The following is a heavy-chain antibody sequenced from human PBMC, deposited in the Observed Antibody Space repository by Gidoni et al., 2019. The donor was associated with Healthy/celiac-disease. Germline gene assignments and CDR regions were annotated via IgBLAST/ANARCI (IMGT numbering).Heavy chain of an antibody. CDR2: IYHSGST. V-gene: IGHV4-30-2*01. D-gene: IGHD1-1*01. CDR1: GGSISSGGSS. J-gene: IGHJ3*02. Sequence: QLQLQESGSGLVKPSQTLSLTCAVSGGSISSGGSSWRWIRQPPGKGLEWIGYIYHSGSTYYNPSLKSRVTISVDRSKNQFSLKLGSVTAADTAVYYCARGGTSNAFDIWGQGTMVTVSS. CDR3: ARGGTSNAFDI.